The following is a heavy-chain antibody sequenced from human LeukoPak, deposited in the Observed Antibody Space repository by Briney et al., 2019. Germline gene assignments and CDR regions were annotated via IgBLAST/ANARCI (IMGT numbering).Heavy chain of an antibody. Sequence: GGSLRLSCAASGFTFSSSAMSWARQAPGKGLEWVSAISGSGGSTYYADSVKGRFTISRDNSKNTLYLQMNSLRAEDTAVYYCAKIPPLGFEELFFQHWGQGTLVTVSS. D-gene: IGHD3-10*01. CDR3: AKIPPLGFEELFFQH. J-gene: IGHJ1*01. CDR1: GFTFSSSA. CDR2: ISGSGGST. V-gene: IGHV3-23*01.